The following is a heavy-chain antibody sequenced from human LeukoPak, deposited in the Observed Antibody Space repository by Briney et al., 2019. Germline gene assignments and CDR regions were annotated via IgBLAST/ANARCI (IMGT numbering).Heavy chain of an antibody. J-gene: IGHJ6*03. Sequence: SETLSLTCTVSGVSISNYYWSWIRQPAGKRLEWIGRIYTSGSTNYKPSLKSRVTMSVDTSKNQLSLKLSSVTAADTAVYYCARDSVQYGDHTIDYYCMDVWGKGATVTVSS. CDR3: ARDSVQYGDHTIDYYCMDV. V-gene: IGHV4-4*07. CDR2: IYTSGST. CDR1: GVSISNYY. D-gene: IGHD4-17*01.